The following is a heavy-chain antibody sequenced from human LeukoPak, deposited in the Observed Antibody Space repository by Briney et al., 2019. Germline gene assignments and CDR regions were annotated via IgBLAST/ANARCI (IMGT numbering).Heavy chain of an antibody. CDR2: IYTGGNT. CDR1: GFTFSSYW. Sequence: GGSLRLSCAASGFTFSSYWMSWVRQAPGKGLDWVSVIYTGGNTYYGDPVKARFTISRDNSKNTVYLQMNNLRAEDTAVYYCARVLKTTHYDIGAFDYWGQGTLVSVSS. CDR3: ARVLKTTHYDIGAFDY. J-gene: IGHJ4*02. D-gene: IGHD3-22*01. V-gene: IGHV3-66*01.